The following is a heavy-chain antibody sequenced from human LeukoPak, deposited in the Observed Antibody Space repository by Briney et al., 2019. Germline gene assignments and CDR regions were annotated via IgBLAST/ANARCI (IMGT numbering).Heavy chain of an antibody. V-gene: IGHV3-30*18. CDR1: GFTLRSYS. Sequence: GGSLRLSCAASGFTLRSYSMHWVRQAPGRGLEWITVIPSDGSNKYYADSVKGRFTISRDNSKNALYLQMNSLSAEDAAVYYCAKDHFLYGNGWFYPWGQGTLVTVSA. D-gene: IGHD2/OR15-2a*01. J-gene: IGHJ5*01. CDR2: IPSDGSNK. CDR3: AKDHFLYGNGWFYP.